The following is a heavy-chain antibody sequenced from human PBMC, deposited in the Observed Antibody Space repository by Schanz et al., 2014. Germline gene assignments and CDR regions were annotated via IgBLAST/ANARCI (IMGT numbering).Heavy chain of an antibody. Sequence: QVQLVESGGGLVKPGGSLRLSCVVSGFIFSDHYMSWIRQAPGKGLEWISYISSGSSTIHYADSVKGRFTISRDNAKNSLYLQMNSLRAEDTAVYYCARDYAGFDCWGQGTLVTVSS. D-gene: IGHD3-16*01. CDR3: ARDYAGFDC. V-gene: IGHV3-11*04. CDR1: GFIFSDHY. CDR2: ISSGSSTI. J-gene: IGHJ4*02.